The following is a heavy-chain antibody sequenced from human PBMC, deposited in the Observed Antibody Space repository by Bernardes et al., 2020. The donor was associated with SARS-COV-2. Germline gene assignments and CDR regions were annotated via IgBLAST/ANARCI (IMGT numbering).Heavy chain of an antibody. V-gene: IGHV4-59*01. CDR2: ISYSGSA. CDR3: ARDSTMVRGDPKGAWFDP. D-gene: IGHD3-10*01. CDR1: GGSITPYY. Sequence: ETLSLTCSVSGGSITPYYWSWIRQPPGKGLEWIGSISYSGSANYNPSLTSRVTISVDTPKNQFSLKINSVTAADTAVYFCARDSTMVRGDPKGAWFDPWGQGSLVTVSS. J-gene: IGHJ5*02.